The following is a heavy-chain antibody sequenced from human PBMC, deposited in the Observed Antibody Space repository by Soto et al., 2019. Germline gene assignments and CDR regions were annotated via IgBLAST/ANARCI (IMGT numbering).Heavy chain of an antibody. V-gene: IGHV4-30-4*01. CDR1: GGSISSGDYY. D-gene: IGHD3-3*01. J-gene: IGHJ5*02. CDR3: ARTYYDFWSGYYWFDP. CDR2: IYYSGST. Sequence: KTSETLSLTCTVSGGSISSGDYYWSWIRQPPGKGLEWIGYIYYSGSTYYNPSLKSRVTISVDTSKNQFSLKLSSVTAADTAVYYCARTYYDFWSGYYWFDPWGQGTLVTVSS.